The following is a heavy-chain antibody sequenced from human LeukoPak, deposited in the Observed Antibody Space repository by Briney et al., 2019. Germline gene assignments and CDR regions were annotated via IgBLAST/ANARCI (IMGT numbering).Heavy chain of an antibody. V-gene: IGHV1-69*13. Sequence: ASVKVSCKASGYTFTSYGISWVRQAPGQGLEWMGGIIPIFGTANYAQKFQGRVTITADESTSTAYMELSSLRSEDTAVYYCARGGVDPKRKSITMIVVGNFDYWGQGTLVTVSS. D-gene: IGHD3-22*01. CDR2: IIPIFGTA. CDR1: GYTFTSYG. J-gene: IGHJ4*02. CDR3: ARGGVDPKRKSITMIVVGNFDY.